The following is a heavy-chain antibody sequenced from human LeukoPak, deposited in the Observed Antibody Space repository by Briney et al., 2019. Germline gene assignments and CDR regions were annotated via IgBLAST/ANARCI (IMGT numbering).Heavy chain of an antibody. Sequence: SGESLQISCKGSGYSFTSYWIGWVRQLPGKGLEWMGIIYPGDSDTRYSPSFQGQVTISADKSISTAYLQWSSLKASDTAMYYCARKPSYCSGGSCYDYWGQGTLVTVSS. J-gene: IGHJ4*02. CDR2: IYPGDSDT. CDR3: ARKPSYCSGGSCYDY. CDR1: GYSFTSYW. D-gene: IGHD2-15*01. V-gene: IGHV5-51*01.